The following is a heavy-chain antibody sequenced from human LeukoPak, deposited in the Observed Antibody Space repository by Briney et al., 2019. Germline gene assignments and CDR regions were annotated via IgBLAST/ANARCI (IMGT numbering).Heavy chain of an antibody. CDR1: DDSISDYY. D-gene: IGHD3-16*01. V-gene: IGHV4-59*01. J-gene: IGHJ4*02. CDR3: TRGAGWLIDY. CDR2: FYNSGRS. Sequence: ASETLSLTCTVSDDSISDYYRGWIRQPPGKGLEWIGYFYNSGRSTYNPSLKSRVTISADTSKNHFSLKLNSVTTADTAVYYCTRGAGWLIDYWGQGILVTVSS.